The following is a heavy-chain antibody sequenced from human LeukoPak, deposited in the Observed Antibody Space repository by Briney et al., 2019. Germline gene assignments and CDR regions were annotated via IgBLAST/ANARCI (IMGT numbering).Heavy chain of an antibody. V-gene: IGHV4-61*01. Sequence: KSSETLSLTCSVSGGSISSSNYYWSWIRQPPGKGLEWIGYIYYSGSTNYNPSLKSRVTISVDTSKNQFSLKLTSVTAADTAVYYCAREVVAAPGTVEYWGQGTLVTVSS. CDR3: AREVVAAPGTVEY. J-gene: IGHJ4*02. CDR2: IYYSGST. D-gene: IGHD6-13*01. CDR1: GGSISSSNYY.